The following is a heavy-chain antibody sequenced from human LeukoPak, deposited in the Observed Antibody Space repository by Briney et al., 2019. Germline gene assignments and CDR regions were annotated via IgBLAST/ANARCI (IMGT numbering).Heavy chain of an antibody. J-gene: IGHJ3*01. CDR2: IYYSGST. Sequence: PSETLSLTCTVSGGPISGSYRSWIRQPPGKGLEWIGFIYYSGSTTYNPSLKSRVTISVDTSKNQFSLKLSSVTAADTVVYYSSNHRRDSRGYYYVIPYAFNVGGQARMVSVSS. CDR3: SNHRRDSRGYYYVIPYAFNV. CDR1: GGPISGSY. D-gene: IGHD3-22*01. V-gene: IGHV4-59*01.